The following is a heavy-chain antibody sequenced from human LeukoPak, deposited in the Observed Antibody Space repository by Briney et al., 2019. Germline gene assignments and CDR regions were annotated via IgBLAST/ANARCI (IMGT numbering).Heavy chain of an antibody. D-gene: IGHD3-9*01. J-gene: IGHJ4*02. V-gene: IGHV3-7*03. CDR3: VRLFYYFDY. CDR2: IKQDGSAK. Sequence: GGSLRLSCAASGFTFSSYWMSWVRQAPGKGLEWVANIKQDGSAKYYVDSVKGRFTISRDNAKNSLYLEMNSLRAEGTAIYYCVRLFYYFDYWGRGTLVAVSS. CDR1: GFTFSSYW.